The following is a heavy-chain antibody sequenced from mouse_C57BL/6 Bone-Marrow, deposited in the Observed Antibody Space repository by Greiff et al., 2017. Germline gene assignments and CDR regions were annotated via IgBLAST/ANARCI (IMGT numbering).Heavy chain of an antibody. CDR1: EYEFPSHD. D-gene: IGHD1-1*01. CDR2: INSDGGST. Sequence: EVQVVESGGGLVQPGESLKLSCESNEYEFPSHDMSWVRKTPEKRLELVAAINSDGGSTYYPDTMERRFIISRDNTKKTLYLQMSSLRSEDTALYYCVNYYEAGYAMDYWGQGTSVTVSS. V-gene: IGHV5-2*01. J-gene: IGHJ4*01. CDR3: VNYYEAGYAMDY.